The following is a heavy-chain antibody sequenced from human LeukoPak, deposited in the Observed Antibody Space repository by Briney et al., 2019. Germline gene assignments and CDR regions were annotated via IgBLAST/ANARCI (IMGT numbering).Heavy chain of an antibody. J-gene: IGHJ4*02. D-gene: IGHD1-26*01. Sequence: GGSLRLSCEASGFTFSSSAMIWVRQAPGKGLEWVSFIRYEGGNKYYADSVKGRFTISRDNSKNTLYLQMNSLRGEDTAVYYCAKDRGSGSYFDYWGQGTLVTVSS. V-gene: IGHV3-30*02. CDR3: AKDRGSGSYFDY. CDR1: GFTFSSSA. CDR2: IRYEGGNK.